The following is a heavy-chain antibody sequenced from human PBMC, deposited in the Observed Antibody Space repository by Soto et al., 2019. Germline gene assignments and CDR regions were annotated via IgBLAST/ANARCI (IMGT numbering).Heavy chain of an antibody. V-gene: IGHV3-72*01. CDR2: TRNKANSYTT. J-gene: IGHJ4*02. D-gene: IGHD1-26*01. CDR3: TRLRVGSTKDDPTVYYFDF. Sequence: GGSLRLSCAASGFSFSDHYMDWVRQAPGKGLEWVGRTRNKANSYTTEYAASVKGRFIISRDDSKSSLYLEMNSLKTEDTAVYYCTRLRVGSTKDDPTVYYFDFWGQGTLVTVSS. CDR1: GFSFSDHY.